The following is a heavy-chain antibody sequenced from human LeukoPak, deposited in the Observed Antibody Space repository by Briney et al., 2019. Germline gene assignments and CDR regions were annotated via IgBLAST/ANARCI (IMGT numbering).Heavy chain of an antibody. CDR1: GASIISYH. D-gene: IGHD5-24*01. J-gene: IGHJ4*02. V-gene: IGHV4-59*08. CDR3: ARSPLESRRDAYNFYFDY. Sequence: SETLSLTCSVSGASIISYHWSWVRQPPGKGLEWIGFVHYSGSTNYYPSLKSRVTISAGMSKNQFSLSLTSVTAADTALYYCARSPLESRRDAYNFYFDYWGQGALVTVSS. CDR2: VHYSGST.